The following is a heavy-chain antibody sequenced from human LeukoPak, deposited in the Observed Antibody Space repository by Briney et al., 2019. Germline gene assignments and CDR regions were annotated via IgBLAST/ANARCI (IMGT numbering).Heavy chain of an antibody. CDR2: ISGSGGST. V-gene: IGHV3-23*01. Sequence: GGSLRLSCAASGFTFSSYAMSWVRQAPGKGLEWVSAISGSGGSTYYADSVKGRFTISRDNSKNTLYLQMNSLRAEGTAVYYCAKGNYGSGSYYFDYWGQGTLVTVSS. CDR3: AKGNYGSGSYYFDY. D-gene: IGHD3-10*01. J-gene: IGHJ4*02. CDR1: GFTFSSYA.